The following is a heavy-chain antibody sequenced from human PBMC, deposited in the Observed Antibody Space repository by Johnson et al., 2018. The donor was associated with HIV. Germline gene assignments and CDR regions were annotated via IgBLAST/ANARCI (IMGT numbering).Heavy chain of an antibody. CDR2: IYSGGSP. Sequence: VQLVESGGGLIQPGGSLRLSCVASGFTVRKGLEWVSVIYSGGSPYYADSVKGRLTITRDNYKNTLYLQMNSLRAEDTAVYYCAKDRTSAQSAFDIWGQGTMVTVSS. V-gene: IGHV3-53*01. CDR3: AKDRTSAQSAFDI. CDR1: GFTVR. D-gene: IGHD1-1*01. J-gene: IGHJ3*02.